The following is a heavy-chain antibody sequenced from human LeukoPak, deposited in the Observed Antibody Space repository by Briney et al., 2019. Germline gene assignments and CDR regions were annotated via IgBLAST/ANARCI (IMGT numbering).Heavy chain of an antibody. CDR1: GYSISSGYY. CDR2: IYHSGST. V-gene: IGHV4-38-2*02. D-gene: IGHD3-10*01. J-gene: IGHJ4*02. Sequence: SETLSLTCTVSGYSISSGYYWGWIRQPPGKGLEWIGSIYHSGSTYYNPSLKSRVTMSVDTSKNQFSLKLSSVTAADTAVYYCARTSTGSGSFDYWGQETLVTVSS. CDR3: ARTSTGSGSFDY.